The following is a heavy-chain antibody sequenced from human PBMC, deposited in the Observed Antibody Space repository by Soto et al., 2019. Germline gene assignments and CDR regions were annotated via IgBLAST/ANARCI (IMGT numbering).Heavy chain of an antibody. CDR2: IYWDDDK. D-gene: IGHD3-3*01. CDR3: AYRVLRTVFGLVTTTAIYFDF. V-gene: IGHV2-5*02. Sequence: QITLNESGPTQVKPRQTLTLTCTFSGFSLTTSGVGVGWIRQSPGKAPEWLALIYWDDDKRYSPSLKSRLTISKDTFKDQVVLSMADLDPADTATYYCAYRVLRTVFGLVTTTAIYFDFWGQGTPFAVS. CDR1: GFSLTTSGVG. J-gene: IGHJ4*02.